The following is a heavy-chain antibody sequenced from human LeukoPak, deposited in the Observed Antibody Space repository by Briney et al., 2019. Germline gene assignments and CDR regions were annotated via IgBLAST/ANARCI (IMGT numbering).Heavy chain of an antibody. D-gene: IGHD2-2*01. J-gene: IGHJ5*02. V-gene: IGHV4-34*01. Sequence: TSETLSLTCAVYGGSFSGYYWSWIRQPPGKGLEWIGSVYDSGSTYYNPSLKSRGTMSVDTSKNQFSLKLSSVTAADTAIYYCVARLGYCSGTSCYEFDPWGQGTLVTVSS. CDR3: VARLGYCSGTSCYEFDP. CDR1: GGSFSGYY. CDR2: VYDSGST.